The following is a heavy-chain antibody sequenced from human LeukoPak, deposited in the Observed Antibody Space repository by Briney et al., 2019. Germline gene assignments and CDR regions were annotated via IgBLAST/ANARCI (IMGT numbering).Heavy chain of an antibody. J-gene: IGHJ6*02. V-gene: IGHV3-9*01. Sequence: GRSLRLSCAASGFTFDDYAMHWVRQAPGKGLEWVSGISWNSGSIGYADSVKGRFTISRDNAKNSLYLQMNSLRAEDTALYYCAKDMGDGDYYYYGMDVWGQGTTVTVSS. CDR1: GFTFDDYA. CDR3: AKDMGDGDYYYYGMDV. CDR2: ISWNSGSI. D-gene: IGHD3-3*01.